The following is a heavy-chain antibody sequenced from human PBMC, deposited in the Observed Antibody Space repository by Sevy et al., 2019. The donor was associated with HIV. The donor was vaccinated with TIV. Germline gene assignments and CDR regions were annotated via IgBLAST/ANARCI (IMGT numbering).Heavy chain of an antibody. CDR2: ISGSGGSGDKT. D-gene: IGHD3-22*01. J-gene: IGHJ4*02. CDR3: ARKYDSSGYFAY. Sequence: GGSLRLSCAASGFTFSSYAMNWVRQAPGKGLEWVSGISGSGGSGDKTNYADSVKGRLTISRDDSKNSLYLQLNSLRAEDTAIYYCARKYDSSGYFAYWGQGTLVNVSS. V-gene: IGHV3-23*01. CDR1: GFTFSSYA.